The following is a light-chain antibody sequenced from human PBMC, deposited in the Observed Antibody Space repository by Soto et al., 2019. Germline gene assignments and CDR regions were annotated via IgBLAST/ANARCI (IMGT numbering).Light chain of an antibody. Sequence: DIQMTHSPSALSASAGDRVTITCLASQSISSYLNWYQQKPGKAPKLLIYAASSLQSGVPSRFSGSGSGTDFTLTISSLQPEDFATYYCQQSYSTLLTFGGGTKVDIK. CDR2: AAS. J-gene: IGKJ4*01. V-gene: IGKV1-39*01. CDR1: QSISSY. CDR3: QQSYSTLLT.